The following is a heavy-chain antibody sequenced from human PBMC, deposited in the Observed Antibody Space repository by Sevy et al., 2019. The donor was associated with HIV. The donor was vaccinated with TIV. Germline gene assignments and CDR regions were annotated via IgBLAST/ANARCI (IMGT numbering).Heavy chain of an antibody. V-gene: IGHV3-11*01. CDR3: ARVVEGYDFWSGYSTKGWFDP. J-gene: IGHJ5*02. D-gene: IGHD3-3*01. CDR1: GFTFSDYY. Sequence: GGSLRLSCAASGFTFSDYYMSWIRQAPGKGLEWVSYISSSGSTIYYADSVKGRFTISRDNAKNSLYLQMNSLRAEDTAVYYCARVVEGYDFWSGYSTKGWFDPWGQGTLVTVSS. CDR2: ISSSGSTI.